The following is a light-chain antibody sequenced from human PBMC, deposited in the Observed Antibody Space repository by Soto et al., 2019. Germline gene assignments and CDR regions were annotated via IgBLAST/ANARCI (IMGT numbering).Light chain of an antibody. CDR2: GAS. J-gene: IGKJ4*01. CDR1: QSVSSN. Sequence: EIVMTQSPATLSVSPGERATLSCRASQSVSSNLAWYQQKPGQAPRLLIYGASTRATGIPARFSGSGSGTEFTRTISSLQSEDFAVYYCQQYNNWPPIFGGGTKVEIK. V-gene: IGKV3-15*01. CDR3: QQYNNWPPI.